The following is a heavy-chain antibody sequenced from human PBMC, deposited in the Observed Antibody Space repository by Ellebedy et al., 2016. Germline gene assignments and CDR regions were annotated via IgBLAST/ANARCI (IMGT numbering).Heavy chain of an antibody. J-gene: IGHJ5*02. D-gene: IGHD2-15*01. CDR3: ARDYVVVVVAATSSSGFDP. CDR2: INHSGST. Sequence: GSLRLSCAVYGGSFSGYYWSWIRQPPGKGLEWIGEINHSGSTNYNPSLKSRVTISVDTSKNQFSLKLSSVTAADTAVYYCARDYVVVVVAATSSSGFDPWGQGTLVTVSS. V-gene: IGHV4-34*01. CDR1: GGSFSGYY.